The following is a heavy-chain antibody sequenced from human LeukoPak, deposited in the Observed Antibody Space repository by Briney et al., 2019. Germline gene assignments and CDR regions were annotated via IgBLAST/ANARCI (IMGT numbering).Heavy chain of an antibody. Sequence: GASVKVSCKASGYTFTGYYMHWVRQAPGQGLEWMGWINPNSGGTNYAQKFQGRVTMTRDTSISTAYMELSRLRSDDTAVYYCTRDWSLIVVVPAASQGGFDYWGQGTLVTVSS. CDR2: INPNSGGT. CDR1: GYTFTGYY. CDR3: TRDWSLIVVVPAASQGGFDY. V-gene: IGHV1-2*02. D-gene: IGHD2-2*01. J-gene: IGHJ4*02.